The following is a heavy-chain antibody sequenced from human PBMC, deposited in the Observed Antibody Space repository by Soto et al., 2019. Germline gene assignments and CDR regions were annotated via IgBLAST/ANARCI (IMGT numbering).Heavy chain of an antibody. J-gene: IGHJ4*02. V-gene: IGHV2-5*02. D-gene: IGHD5-12*01. CDR1: GFSLSTSGVG. CDR3: AHRRDGYFEYYFDY. Sequence: QITLKESGPTLVKPTQTLTLTCTFSGFSLSTSGVGVGWIRQPPGKALEWLALIYWDDDKRYSPSLKSRLTITKDTAKNQVVLTMTNMDPVDTATYYCAHRRDGYFEYYFDYWGQGTLVTVSS. CDR2: IYWDDDK.